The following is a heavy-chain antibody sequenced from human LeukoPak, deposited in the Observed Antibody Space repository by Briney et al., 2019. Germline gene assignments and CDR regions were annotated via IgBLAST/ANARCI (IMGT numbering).Heavy chain of an antibody. J-gene: IGHJ4*02. V-gene: IGHV3-64D*06. CDR1: GFTFSSYA. Sequence: PGGSLRLSCSASGFTFSSYAMHWVRQAPGKGLEYVSAISSNGVSTYYADSVKGRFTISRDNSKNTLYLQMSSLRAEDTAVYYCVKGRSGSYYTDPYFDYWGQGTLVTVSS. CDR3: VKGRSGSYYTDPYFDY. CDR2: ISSNGVST. D-gene: IGHD3-10*01.